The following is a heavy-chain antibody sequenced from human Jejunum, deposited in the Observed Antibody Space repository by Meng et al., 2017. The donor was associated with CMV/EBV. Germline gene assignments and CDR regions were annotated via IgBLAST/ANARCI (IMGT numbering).Heavy chain of an antibody. CDR2: INPNTGAT. CDR3: ARGTSSYLYNAGAAFYLGAFDS. D-gene: IGHD4/OR15-4a*01. CDR1: YY. Sequence: YYLHWVRQAPGQGLEWMGIINPNTGATNYGQIFQGRVTMTRDTSTNTVSMELSGLQSEDTAIFYCARGTSSYLYNAGAAFYLGAFDSWGQGTLVTVSS. V-gene: IGHV1-46*01. J-gene: IGHJ4*02.